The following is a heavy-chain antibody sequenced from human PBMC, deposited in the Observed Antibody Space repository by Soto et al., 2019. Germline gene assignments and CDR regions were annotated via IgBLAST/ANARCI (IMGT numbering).Heavy chain of an antibody. V-gene: IGHV3-23*01. CDR1: GFTFNNYA. CDR3: AKSGYTSYPLKNSFVP. Sequence: GGSLRLSCAASGFTFNNYAMSWVRQAPGKGLEWVSGISGGGGSTYYADSVKGRFTISRDNSNNTRDLQMNALRAEDTAVYYCAKSGYTSYPLKNSFVPGGQGTLVTVSS. D-gene: IGHD3-16*02. CDR2: ISGGGGST. J-gene: IGHJ5*02.